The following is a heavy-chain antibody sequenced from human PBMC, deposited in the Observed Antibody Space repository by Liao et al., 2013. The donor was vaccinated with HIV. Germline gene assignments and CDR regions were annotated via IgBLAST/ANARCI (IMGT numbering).Heavy chain of an antibody. V-gene: IGHV4-4*07. CDR2: IYSSGTT. CDR3: ARRAAAIGYGGAFDI. J-gene: IGHJ3*02. Sequence: QVQLQESGPGLVKPSETLSLTCTVSGGSIRTYYWNWMRQPAGKGLEWLGRIYSSGTTNYNPSLKSRVTMSVDTSKNQFSLKLRSVTAADTAVYYCARRAAAIGYGGAFDIWGQGDNGHRLF. D-gene: IGHD3-22*01. CDR1: GGSIRTYY.